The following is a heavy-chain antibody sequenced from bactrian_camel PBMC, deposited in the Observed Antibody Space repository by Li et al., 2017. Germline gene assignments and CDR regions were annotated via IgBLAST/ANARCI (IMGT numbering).Heavy chain of an antibody. CDR2: IGTDDGRT. CDR1: GYTSKSAF. J-gene: IGHJ4*01. Sequence: QLVESGGGSVQAGGSLRLSCVASGYTSKSAFMGWFRQAPGKDREAVAAIGTDDGRTYYADSAKGRFTVSQDNAKTTLYLQMNSLKPEDTASYYCAADFFQYCKTDRLAYWGQGTQVTVS. D-gene: IGHD1*01. V-gene: IGHV3S28*01. CDR3: AADFFQYCKTDRLAY.